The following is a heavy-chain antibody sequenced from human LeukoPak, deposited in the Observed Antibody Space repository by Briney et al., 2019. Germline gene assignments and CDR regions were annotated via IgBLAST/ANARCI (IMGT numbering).Heavy chain of an antibody. Sequence: SGGSLRLSCAASGFTFSAYAMSWVRQPPGKGLEWVSGISDTGDSTSYAASVKGRFTISRDNSKNTLYPQMNSLRAEDTAVYYCAKDPSLYGGGLFDYWGQGTLVTVSS. V-gene: IGHV3-23*01. CDR1: GFTFSAYA. J-gene: IGHJ4*02. D-gene: IGHD3-16*01. CDR3: AKDPSLYGGGLFDY. CDR2: ISDTGDST.